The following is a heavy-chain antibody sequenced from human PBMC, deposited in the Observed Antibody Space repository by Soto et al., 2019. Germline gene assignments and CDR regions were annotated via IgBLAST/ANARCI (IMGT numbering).Heavy chain of an antibody. Sequence: QVQLQESGPGLVRPSGTLSLTCAVSGDSINSNYCWTWVRQPPGKGLGWIAEIYYSGGTSYNPSLEXXVXIXXDKSKNQFSLNLTSVTAADTAMYYCARDTGWGLGYWGQGTLVTVSS. V-gene: IGHV4-4*02. J-gene: IGHJ4*02. CDR2: IYYSGGT. D-gene: IGHD6-19*01. CDR3: ARDTGWGLGY. CDR1: GDSINSNYC.